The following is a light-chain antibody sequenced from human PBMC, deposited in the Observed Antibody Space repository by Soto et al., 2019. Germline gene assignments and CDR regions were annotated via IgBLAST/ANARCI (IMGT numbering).Light chain of an antibody. CDR1: SSNIGNNY. CDR3: GTWASSLSAV. V-gene: IGLV1-51*01. Sequence: QSVLTRPPSVSSDPGHKFTISCSGSSSNIGNNYVSCYQQLPGTAPKPLIYDNNKRPSGIPDRFPGSKSGTSATLGITGLQAGDEADYYCGTWASSLSAVFGGGTKVTVL. J-gene: IGLJ3*02. CDR2: DNN.